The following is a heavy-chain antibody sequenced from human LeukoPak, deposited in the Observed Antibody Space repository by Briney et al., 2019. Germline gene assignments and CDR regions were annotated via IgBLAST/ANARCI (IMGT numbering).Heavy chain of an antibody. J-gene: IGHJ4*02. CDR3: ARFSWGCSTASCYLTN. CDR2: IYYTGTT. D-gene: IGHD2-2*01. Sequence: SETLSLTCTVGGGSLSGHYWGWIRQPPGKGLEVVGHIYYTGTTFYNPSLNSGGTITLDTSSNQFSLRLTSVIAADTAVYYCARFSWGCSTASCYLTNWGQGALVTVSS. CDR1: GGSLSGHY. V-gene: IGHV4-59*11.